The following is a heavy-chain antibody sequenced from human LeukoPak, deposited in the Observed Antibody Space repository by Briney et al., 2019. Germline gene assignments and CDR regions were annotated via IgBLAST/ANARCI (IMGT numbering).Heavy chain of an antibody. Sequence: PSETLSLTCTVSGGSISSYYWSWIRQPPGKGLEWIGYIYYSGSTNYNPSLKSRVTISVDTSKNQFSLKLSSVTAADTAVYYCARDGYYDILTGPFHDAFDTWGQGTMVTVSS. CDR1: GGSISSYY. V-gene: IGHV4-59*01. CDR3: ARDGYYDILTGPFHDAFDT. J-gene: IGHJ3*02. D-gene: IGHD3-9*01. CDR2: IYYSGST.